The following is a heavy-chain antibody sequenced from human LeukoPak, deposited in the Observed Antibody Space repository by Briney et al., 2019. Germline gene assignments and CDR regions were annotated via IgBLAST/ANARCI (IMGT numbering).Heavy chain of an antibody. CDR3: ARTAQNYYGSGTSMEFDY. CDR2: IYTSGST. D-gene: IGHD3-10*01. Sequence: SETLSLTCTVSGGSISSYYWSWIRQPAGKGLEWIGRIYTSGSTNYNPSLKSRVTMSVDTSKNQFSLKLSSVTAADTAVYYCARTAQNYYGSGTSMEFDYWGQGTLVTVSS. V-gene: IGHV4-4*07. CDR1: GGSISSYY. J-gene: IGHJ4*02.